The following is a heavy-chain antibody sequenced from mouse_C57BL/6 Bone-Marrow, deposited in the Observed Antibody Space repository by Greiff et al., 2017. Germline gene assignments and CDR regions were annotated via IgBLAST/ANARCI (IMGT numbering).Heavy chain of an antibody. CDR1: DSEVFPIAY. CDR2: ILPSIGRT. Sequence: QVQLQESGSELRNPGSSVKLSCKDFDSEVFPIAYVSWVRQTPGHGFEWIGGILPSIGRTFNGEKFGDKATLDADTLSNTAYLELNSLTLEDSAIYYCARRGTTVVAPLDFDVWGTGTTVTVSS. V-gene: IGHV15-2*01. J-gene: IGHJ1*03. CDR3: ARRGTTVVAPLDFDV. D-gene: IGHD1-1*01.